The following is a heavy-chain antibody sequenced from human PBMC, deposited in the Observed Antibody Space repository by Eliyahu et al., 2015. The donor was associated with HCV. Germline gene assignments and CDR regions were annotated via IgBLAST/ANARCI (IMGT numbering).Heavy chain of an antibody. J-gene: IGHJ5*02. CDR2: IYYSGST. D-gene: IGHD4-17*01. Sequence: QVQLQESGPXLVKPSETLSXTCTXSGGSIXXYXWSWXRQPPGKGVEWIGYIYYSGSTNYNPSLKSRVTISVDTSKNQFSLKLSSVTAADTAVYYCARTGGEPPLVYNWFDPWGQGTLVTVSS. CDR3: ARTGGEPPLVYNWFDP. CDR1: GGSIXXYX. V-gene: IGHV4-59*01.